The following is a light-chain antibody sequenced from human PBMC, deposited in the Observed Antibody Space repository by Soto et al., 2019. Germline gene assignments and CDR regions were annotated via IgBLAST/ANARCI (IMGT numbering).Light chain of an antibody. Sequence: QYALTQPASVSESPGQSITISCTGTSSDVGGYNYVSWYQQHPDKAPKLMIYEVSNRPSGVSNRFSGSKSGNTASLTISGLQAEDEADYYCSSYTGSNALVFGGGTKFTVL. CDR1: SSDVGGYNY. V-gene: IGLV2-14*01. CDR3: SSYTGSNALV. J-gene: IGLJ2*01. CDR2: EVS.